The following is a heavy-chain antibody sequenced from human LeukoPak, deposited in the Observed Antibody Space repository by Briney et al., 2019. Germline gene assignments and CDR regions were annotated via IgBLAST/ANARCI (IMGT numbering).Heavy chain of an antibody. D-gene: IGHD2-21*01. V-gene: IGHV4-39*01. CDR2: IYYSGST. CDR1: GGSIRSSTDY. Sequence: PSETLSLTCTVSGGSIRSSTDYWGWIRQPPGKGLEWIGSIYYSGSTYYNPSLKSRVTISVDTSKNQFSLKLSSVTAADTAVYYCARHALVVPHLSQSFDPWGQGTLVTVSS. CDR3: ARHALVVPHLSQSFDP. J-gene: IGHJ5*02.